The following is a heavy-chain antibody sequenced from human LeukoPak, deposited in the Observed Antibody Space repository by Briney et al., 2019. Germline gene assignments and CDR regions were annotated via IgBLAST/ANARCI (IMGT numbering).Heavy chain of an antibody. CDR3: ARYSGSYQFDY. V-gene: IGHV3-21*01. Sequence: GGSLRLSCAASGFTFSSYSLKWVRQAPGKGLEWVSSISSSSGYIYYADSVKGRFTISRDNAKNPLYLQMNSLRAEDTAVYYCARYSGSYQFDYWGQGTLVTVSS. J-gene: IGHJ4*02. CDR2: ISSSSGYI. CDR1: GFTFSSYS. D-gene: IGHD1-26*01.